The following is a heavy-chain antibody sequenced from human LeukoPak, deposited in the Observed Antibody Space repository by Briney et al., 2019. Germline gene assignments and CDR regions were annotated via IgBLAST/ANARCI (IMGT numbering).Heavy chain of an antibody. V-gene: IGHV3-33*01. Sequence: GGSLRLSCAASGFTFSSYGMHWVRQAPGKGLEWVAVIWYDGSNKYYADSVKGRFTISRDNSKNTLYLQMNSLRAEDTAAYYCARDTPYYYYDSSGHPDYWGQGTLVTVSS. CDR2: IWYDGSNK. CDR3: ARDTPYYYYDSSGHPDY. D-gene: IGHD3-22*01. CDR1: GFTFSSYG. J-gene: IGHJ4*02.